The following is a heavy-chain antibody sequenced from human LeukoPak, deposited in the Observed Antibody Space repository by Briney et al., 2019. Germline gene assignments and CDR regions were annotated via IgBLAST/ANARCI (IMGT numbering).Heavy chain of an antibody. V-gene: IGHV1-46*01. D-gene: IGHD5-24*01. Sequence: GASVKVSCKASGYTFTSYYMHWVRQAPGQGLEGVGIINPSGGSTSYAQKFQGRVTMTRDMSTSTVYMELRSLRSEDTAVYYCARGLQLRGDYWGQGTLVTVSS. CDR2: INPSGGST. CDR3: ARGLQLRGDY. J-gene: IGHJ4*02. CDR1: GYTFTSYY.